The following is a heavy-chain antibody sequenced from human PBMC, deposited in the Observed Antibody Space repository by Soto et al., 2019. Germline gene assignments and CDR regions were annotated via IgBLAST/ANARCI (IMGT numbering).Heavy chain of an antibody. CDR1: GFTFDDYA. Sequence: GGSLRLSCAASGFTFDDYAMHWVRQAPGKGLEWVSGISWNSGSIGYADSVKGRFTISRDNAKNSLYLQMNSLRAEDTALYYCAKDMGKQWLVNWFDPWGQGTLVTVSS. D-gene: IGHD6-19*01. CDR3: AKDMGKQWLVNWFDP. V-gene: IGHV3-9*01. J-gene: IGHJ5*02. CDR2: ISWNSGSI.